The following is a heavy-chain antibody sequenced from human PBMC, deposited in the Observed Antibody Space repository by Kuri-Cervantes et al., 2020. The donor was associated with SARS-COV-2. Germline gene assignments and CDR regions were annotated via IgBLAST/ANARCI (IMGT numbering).Heavy chain of an antibody. CDR1: GYTFTGYY. J-gene: IGHJ5*02. CDR2: INPNSGGT. CDR3: ARDIVPSYDFWSEGCRWFDA. Sequence: ASVKVSCKASGYTFTGYYMHWVRQAPGQGLELMGWINPNSGGTNYVQKFQGRVSMTRDTSICTAYMELSRLRSDDTAVYYCARDIVPSYDFWSEGCRWFDAWGQGTLVTVSS. D-gene: IGHD3-3*01. V-gene: IGHV1-2*02.